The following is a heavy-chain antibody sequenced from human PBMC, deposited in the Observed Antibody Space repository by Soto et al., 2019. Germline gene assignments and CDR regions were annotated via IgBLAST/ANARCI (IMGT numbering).Heavy chain of an antibody. Sequence: SETLSLTCTVSGGSISSGDYYWSWIRQPPGKGLEWIGYIYYSGSTYYNPSLKSRVTISVDTSKNQFSLKLSSVTAADTAVYCCASVSYFNAFDYWGQGTLVTVSS. V-gene: IGHV4-30-4*01. J-gene: IGHJ4*02. CDR3: ASVSYFNAFDY. CDR1: GGSISSGDYY. CDR2: IYYSGST. D-gene: IGHD3-9*01.